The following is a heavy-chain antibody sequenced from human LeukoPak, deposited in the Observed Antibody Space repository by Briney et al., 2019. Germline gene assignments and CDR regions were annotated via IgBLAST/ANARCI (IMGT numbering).Heavy chain of an antibody. J-gene: IGHJ4*02. CDR1: GGAFSSYA. V-gene: IGHV1-69*15. Sequence: GSSVTVSCKASGGAFSSYAISWVRQAPGQGLEWMGRIIPIFGTPNYAQKFQGRVTITADESKNTAYMELSSLRSEDTAVYYCAREGYCSTTGCHDAYWGQGTLVTVSS. D-gene: IGHD2-2*01. CDR3: AREGYCSTTGCHDAY. CDR2: IIPIFGTP.